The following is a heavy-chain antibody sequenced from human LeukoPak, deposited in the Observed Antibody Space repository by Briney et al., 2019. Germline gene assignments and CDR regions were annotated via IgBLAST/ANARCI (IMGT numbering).Heavy chain of an antibody. V-gene: IGHV4-39*01. Sequence: SETLSLTCTVSGDSISNNNYYWGWIRQSPGKEVEWIGSIYYTGSTYYNPSLRSRVTISVDTSKNQFSLQLSSVTAADTAIYYCARLPSGYHFDYWGQGTLVTVSS. D-gene: IGHD3-22*01. J-gene: IGHJ4*02. CDR1: GDSISNNNYY. CDR3: ARLPSGYHFDY. CDR2: IYYTGST.